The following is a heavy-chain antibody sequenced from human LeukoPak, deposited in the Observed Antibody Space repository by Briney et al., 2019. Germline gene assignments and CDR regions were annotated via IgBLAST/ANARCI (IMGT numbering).Heavy chain of an antibody. CDR1: GFTFSSYW. CDR3: ARVIHLRYFDWFFDY. D-gene: IGHD3-9*01. CDR2: IKQDGSEK. V-gene: IGHV3-7*04. Sequence: LPGGSLRLSCAASGFTFSSYWMSWVRQAPGKGLEWVANIKQDGSEKYYVDSVKGRFTISRDNAKNSLYLQINSLRAEDTAVYYCARVIHLRYFDWFFDYWGQGTLVTVSS. J-gene: IGHJ4*02.